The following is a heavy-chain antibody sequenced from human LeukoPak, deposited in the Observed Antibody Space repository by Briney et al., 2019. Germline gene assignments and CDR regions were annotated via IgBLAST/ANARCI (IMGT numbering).Heavy chain of an antibody. Sequence: ASVKVSCKASGYTFTGYYMHWVRQAPGQGLEWMGWINPNSGGTNYAQKFQGRVTMTRDTSISTAYMELSRLRSDDTAVYYCARERFGELFRLGGLTRNYYYYMDVWGKGTTVTISS. CDR3: ARERFGELFRLGGLTRNYYYYMDV. CDR2: INPNSGGT. J-gene: IGHJ6*03. CDR1: GYTFTGYY. V-gene: IGHV1-2*02. D-gene: IGHD3-10*01.